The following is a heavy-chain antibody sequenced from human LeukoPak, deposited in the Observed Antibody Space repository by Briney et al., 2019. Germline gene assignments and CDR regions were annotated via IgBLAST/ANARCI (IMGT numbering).Heavy chain of an antibody. CDR2: INTDGSST. J-gene: IGHJ6*02. V-gene: IGHV3-74*01. CDR1: GFTFTSYR. CDR3: ARGYYAMDV. Sequence: GGSLRLSCAASGFTFTSYRIHWVRQVPGKGLVWVSSINTDGSSTSYVESVKGRFTISRDNAKNTLYLQMNTLRAEDTAVYYCARGYYAMDVWGQGTTVTVSS.